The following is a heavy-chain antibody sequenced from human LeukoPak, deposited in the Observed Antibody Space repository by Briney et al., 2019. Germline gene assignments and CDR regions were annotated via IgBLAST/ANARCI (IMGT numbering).Heavy chain of an antibody. CDR2: IHYGGIT. J-gene: IGHJ5*02. V-gene: IGHV4-39*01. Sequence: PSEALSLTCTVSGGSISSNNYYWGWIRQPPGKGLEWIGNIHYGGITYYNPSLKSRVTISVDTSKNHFSLKLTSVTAADTAVYYCARHWRAAGSGDWFDPWGQGTPVTVSS. CDR3: ARHWRAAGSGDWFDP. CDR1: GGSISSNNYY. D-gene: IGHD6-13*01.